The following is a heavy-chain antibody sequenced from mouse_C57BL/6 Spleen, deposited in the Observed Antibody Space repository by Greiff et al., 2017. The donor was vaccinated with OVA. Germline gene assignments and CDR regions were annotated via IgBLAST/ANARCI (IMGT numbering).Heavy chain of an antibody. CDR1: GYTFTDYY. J-gene: IGHJ1*03. CDR3: ARRTGTVRYFDV. CDR2: ITPYHGGT. D-gene: IGHD4-1*01. V-gene: IGHV1-19*01. Sequence: EVQLVESGPVLVKPGASVKMSCKASGYTFTDYYMNWVKQSHGKSLEWIGVITPYHGGTRYNQKFKGKATLTVDKSSSTAYMDLNSLTSEDSAVYSCARRTGTVRYFDVWGTGTTVTVSS.